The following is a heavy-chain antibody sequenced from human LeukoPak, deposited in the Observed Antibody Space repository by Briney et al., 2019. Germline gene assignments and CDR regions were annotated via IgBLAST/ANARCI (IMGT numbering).Heavy chain of an antibody. CDR3: ASVGYCSSTSCPPPYYYYYYMDV. D-gene: IGHD2-2*01. J-gene: IGHJ6*03. Sequence: GGSLRLSCAASGFTLSSYGMHWVRQAPGKGLEWVAFIRYDGCNKYYADSVKGRFTISRDNSKNTLYLQMNSLRAEDTAVYYCASVGYCSSTSCPPPYYYYYYMDVWGKGTTVTISS. CDR1: GFTLSSYG. CDR2: IRYDGCNK. V-gene: IGHV3-30*02.